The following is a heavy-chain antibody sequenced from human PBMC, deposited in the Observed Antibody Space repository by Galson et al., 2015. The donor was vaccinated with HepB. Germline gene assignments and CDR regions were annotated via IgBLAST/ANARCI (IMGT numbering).Heavy chain of an antibody. V-gene: IGHV1-18*01. CDR1: GYTFTSYG. CDR2: ISAYNGNT. D-gene: IGHD2-2*02. CDR3: ARGIVVVPAAILSLDYYYMDV. J-gene: IGHJ6*03. Sequence: SVKVSCKASGYTFTSYGVSWVRQAPGQGLEWMGWISAYNGNTNYAQKLQGRVTMTTDTSTSTAYMELRSLRSDDTAVYYCARGIVVVPAAILSLDYYYMDVWGKGTTVTVSS.